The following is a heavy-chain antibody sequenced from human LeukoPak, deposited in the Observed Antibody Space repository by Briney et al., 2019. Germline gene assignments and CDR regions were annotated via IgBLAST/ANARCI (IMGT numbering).Heavy chain of an antibody. CDR1: GFTFSSYA. CDR3: AKEEYYDFWSGDDY. D-gene: IGHD3-3*01. V-gene: IGHV3-23*01. J-gene: IGHJ4*02. Sequence: GGSLRLSCAASGFTFSSYAMSWVRQAPGKGLEWVSAISGGGGSTYYADSVKGRFTISRDNSKNTLYLQMNSLRAEDTAVYYCAKEEYYDFWSGDDYWGQGTLVTVSS. CDR2: ISGGGGST.